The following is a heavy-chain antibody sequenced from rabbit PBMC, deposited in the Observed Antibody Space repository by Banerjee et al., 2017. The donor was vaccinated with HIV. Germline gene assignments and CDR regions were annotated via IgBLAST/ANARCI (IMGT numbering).Heavy chain of an antibody. CDR2: IYAGSSGST. V-gene: IGHV1S40*01. CDR1: GFSFSSSYW. J-gene: IGHJ4*01. Sequence: QSLEESGGDLVKPGASLTLTCTASGFSFSSSYWICWVRQAPGKGLEWIACIYAGSSGSTSYASWAKGRFTISKTSSTVTLQLTSLTAADTATYYCARGDGGYVGYAYAHNLWGQGTLVTVS. D-gene: IGHD6-1*01. CDR3: ARGDGGYVGYAYAHNL.